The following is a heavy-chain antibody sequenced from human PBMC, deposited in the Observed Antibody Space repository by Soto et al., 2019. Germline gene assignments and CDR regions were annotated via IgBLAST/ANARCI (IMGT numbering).Heavy chain of an antibody. CDR3: AKDMEYYYDSSGYSALDY. CDR1: GFTFSSYG. D-gene: IGHD3-22*01. Sequence: GGSLRLSCAASGFTFSSYGMHWVLQAPCKGLEWVSAIRGGGSSTYYADSVKGRFTISRDNSKNTLYLQMNSLRAEDTAVYYCAKDMEYYYDSSGYSALDYWGQGTLVTVSS. J-gene: IGHJ4*02. V-gene: IGHV3-33*06. CDR2: IRGGGSST.